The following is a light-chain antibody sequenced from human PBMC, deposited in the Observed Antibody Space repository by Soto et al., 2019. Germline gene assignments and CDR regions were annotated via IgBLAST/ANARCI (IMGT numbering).Light chain of an antibody. CDR1: SSDVGGYNF. J-gene: IGLJ3*02. CDR3: SSYTLRNTLVL. V-gene: IGLV2-14*01. Sequence: QSALTQPASVSGSPGQSITISCTGTSSDVGGYNFVSWYQQHPGKAPRLIIYEVSSRPSGVSYRFSGSKSGNTASLTISGLQAEDEADYYCSSYTLRNTLVLFGGATKFTVL. CDR2: EVS.